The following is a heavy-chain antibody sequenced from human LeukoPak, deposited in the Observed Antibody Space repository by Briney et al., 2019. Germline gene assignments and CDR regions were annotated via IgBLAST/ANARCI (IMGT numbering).Heavy chain of an antibody. Sequence: SETLSLTCTVSGYSISSGYYWGWIRQPPGKGLEWIGSIYHSGSTYYNPSLKSRVTISVDTSKNQFSLKLSSVTAADTAVYYCARNPDSSSWYFDYWGQGTLVTVSS. J-gene: IGHJ4*02. CDR2: IYHSGST. D-gene: IGHD6-13*01. CDR1: GYSISSGYY. V-gene: IGHV4-38-2*02. CDR3: ARNPDSSSWYFDY.